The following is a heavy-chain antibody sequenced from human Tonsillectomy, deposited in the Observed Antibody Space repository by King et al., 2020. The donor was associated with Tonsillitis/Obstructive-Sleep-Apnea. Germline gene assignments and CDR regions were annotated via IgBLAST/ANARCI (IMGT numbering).Heavy chain of an antibody. Sequence: QLVQSGAEVKKPGASVKVSFKASGYTFTGYYMHWVRQSPGQGLEWMGRINPNSGGTNYAQKFQGRVTMTSDTSIRTAYMVLSRLRSDDTAVYYCAREISGCSGGRCYFDYWGQGTLVTVSS. D-gene: IGHD2-15*01. CDR3: AREISGCSGGRCYFDY. J-gene: IGHJ4*02. V-gene: IGHV1-2*06. CDR2: INPNSGGT. CDR1: GYTFTGYY.